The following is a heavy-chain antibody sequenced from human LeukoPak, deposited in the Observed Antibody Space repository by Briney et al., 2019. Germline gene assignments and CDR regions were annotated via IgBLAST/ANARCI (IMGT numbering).Heavy chain of an antibody. D-gene: IGHD3-16*01. CDR2: INPSGGST. Sequence: GASVKVSCKASGYTFTSYYMHWVRQAPGQGLEWMGIINPSGGSTSYAQKFQGRVTITADKSTSTAYMELSSLRSEDTAVYYCARGGGPAYYYYMDVWGKGTTVTVSS. CDR1: GYTFTSYY. J-gene: IGHJ6*03. V-gene: IGHV1-46*01. CDR3: ARGGGPAYYYYMDV.